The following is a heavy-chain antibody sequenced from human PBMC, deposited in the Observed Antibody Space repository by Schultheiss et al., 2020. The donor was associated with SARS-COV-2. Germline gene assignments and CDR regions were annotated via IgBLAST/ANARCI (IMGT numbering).Heavy chain of an antibody. CDR1: GFTFSNAW. V-gene: IGHV3-15*01. CDR3: TTEGRIGYCTNGVCYVDY. CDR2: IKSKTDGGTT. D-gene: IGHD2-8*01. J-gene: IGHJ4*02. Sequence: GGSLRLSCAASGFTFSNAWMSWVRQAPGKGLEWVGRIKSKTDGGTTDYAAPVKGRFTISRDDSKNTLYLQMNSLKTEDTAVYYCTTEGRIGYCTNGVCYVDYWGQGTLVTVSS.